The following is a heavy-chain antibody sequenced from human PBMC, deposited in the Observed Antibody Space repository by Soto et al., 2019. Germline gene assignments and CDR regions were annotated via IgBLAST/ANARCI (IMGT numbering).Heavy chain of an antibody. V-gene: IGHV4-4*02. CDR1: GGSISSSNW. CDR3: ARTIVRGWMTYYGMDV. CDR2: IYHSGST. J-gene: IGHJ6*02. Sequence: SETLSLTCAVSGGSISSSNWWSWVRQPPGKGLEWIGEIYHSGSTNYNPSLKSRVTISVDKSKNQFSLKLSSVTAADTAVYYCARTIVRGWMTYYGMDVWGQGTTLTVSS. D-gene: IGHD3-10*01.